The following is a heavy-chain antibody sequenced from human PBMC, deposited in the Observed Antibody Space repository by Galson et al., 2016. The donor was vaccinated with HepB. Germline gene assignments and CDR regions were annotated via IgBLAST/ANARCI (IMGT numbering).Heavy chain of an antibody. V-gene: IGHV3-43D*03. CDR1: GFTFQNYA. CDR2: ITWDGDTT. Sequence: SLRLSCAASGFTFQNYAMHWVRQAPGKGLEWISPITWDGDTTYYANSVKGRFTISRDNSKNSLYLQMSSLRAEDTALYYCAKDIYTGGWSKGDGFHYWGQGTLVTVSS. D-gene: IGHD6-19*01. CDR3: AKDIYTGGWSKGDGFHY. J-gene: IGHJ4*02.